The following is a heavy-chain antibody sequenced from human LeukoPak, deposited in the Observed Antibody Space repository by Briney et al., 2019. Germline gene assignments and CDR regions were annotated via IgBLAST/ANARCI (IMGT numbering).Heavy chain of an antibody. CDR3: ARGVYYDFWSGLDDY. D-gene: IGHD3-3*01. V-gene: IGHV1-2*02. J-gene: IGHJ4*02. CDR1: GYTFTGYY. CDR2: INPNSGGT. Sequence: GASVKVSCKASGYTFTGYYMHWVRQAPGQGLEWMGWINPNSGGTNYAQKFQGRVTMSRDTSISTAYMELSRLRSDDTAVYYCARGVYYDFWSGLDDYWGQGTLVTVSS.